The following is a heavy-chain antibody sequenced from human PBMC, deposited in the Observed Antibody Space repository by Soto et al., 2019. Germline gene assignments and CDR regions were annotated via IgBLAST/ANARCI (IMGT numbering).Heavy chain of an antibody. V-gene: IGHV3-23*01. J-gene: IGHJ4*02. CDR2: ISGSGGST. Sequence: EVQLLESGGGLVQPGGSLRLSCAASGFTFSSYAMSWVHQAPGKGLEWVSAISGSGGSTYYADSVKGRFTISRDNSKNTLYLQMNSLRAEDTAVYYCAKDAGVLRFLEWFPYYFDYWGQGTLVTVSS. D-gene: IGHD3-3*01. CDR3: AKDAGVLRFLEWFPYYFDY. CDR1: GFTFSSYA.